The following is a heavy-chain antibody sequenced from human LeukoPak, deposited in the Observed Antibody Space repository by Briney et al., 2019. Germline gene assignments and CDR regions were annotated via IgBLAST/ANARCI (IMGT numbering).Heavy chain of an antibody. V-gene: IGHV4-61*02. CDR1: GGSISSGSYY. D-gene: IGHD4-23*01. CDR2: IYTSGST. J-gene: IGHJ5*02. CDR3: ARERWVLLGSWFDP. Sequence: PSETLSLTCTVSGGSISSGSYYWSWIRQPAGKGLEWTGRIYTSGSTNYNPSLKSRVTISVDTSKNQFSLKLSSVTAADTAVYYCARERWVLLGSWFDPWGQGTLVTVSS.